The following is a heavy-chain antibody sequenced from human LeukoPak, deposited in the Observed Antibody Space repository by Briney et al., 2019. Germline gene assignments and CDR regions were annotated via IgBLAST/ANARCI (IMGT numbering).Heavy chain of an antibody. J-gene: IGHJ4*02. CDR2: ISGGGGSGGRT. CDR3: VRSGYNRFDY. D-gene: IGHD5-24*01. Sequence: PGGSLRLSCAATGLTFSSYAMSWVRQAPGKGLEWVSNISGGGGSGGRTCYADSVKGRFTISRDNSKNTLYLQMNSLRAEDTAVYYCVRSGYNRFDYWGQGAPVTVSS. V-gene: IGHV3-23*01. CDR1: GLTFSSYA.